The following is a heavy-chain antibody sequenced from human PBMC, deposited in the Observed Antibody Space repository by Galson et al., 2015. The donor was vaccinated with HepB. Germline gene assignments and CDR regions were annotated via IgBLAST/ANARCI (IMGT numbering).Heavy chain of an antibody. J-gene: IGHJ4*02. CDR2: INQDASEK. Sequence: SLRLSCAAPGFTFRNHWMSWVRQAPGKGLAWVANINQDASEKYYVDSEKGRFTISRDNANNLVFLQIDSLRAEDTAVYYCARDFVVAATPFYFDYWGRVTLVTVSS. CDR1: GFTFRNHW. CDR3: ARDFVVAATPFYFDY. V-gene: IGHV3-7*03. D-gene: IGHD2-15*01.